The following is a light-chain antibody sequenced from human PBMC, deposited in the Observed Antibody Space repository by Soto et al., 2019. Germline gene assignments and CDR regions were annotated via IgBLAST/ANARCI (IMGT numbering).Light chain of an antibody. CDR3: SSYRGGSTLDV. V-gene: IGLV2-14*01. Sequence: QSALTQPASVSGSPGQSITISCTGTSSDVGGYKYVSWYQQHPGKAPKLMIYEVSNRPSGVSNRFSGSKSGNTASLTISGLQAEDEADYYCSSYRGGSTLDVFGTGTKLTVL. J-gene: IGLJ1*01. CDR2: EVS. CDR1: SSDVGGYKY.